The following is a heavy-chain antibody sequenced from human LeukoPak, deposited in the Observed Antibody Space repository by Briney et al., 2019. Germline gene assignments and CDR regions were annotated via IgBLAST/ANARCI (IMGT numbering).Heavy chain of an antibody. D-gene: IGHD3-3*01. J-gene: IGHJ3*02. CDR2: ISWNSDRK. CDR1: GFVFEDFA. Sequence: GRSLRLSCAASGFVFEDFAMNWVRQVPGKGLEWVSDISWNSDRKHYADSVKGRFTISRDNAKKSPYLEMNSLRVEDTAFYYCAKSRGIGVRAFDIWGQGTMVTVSS. V-gene: IGHV3-9*01. CDR3: AKSRGIGVRAFDI.